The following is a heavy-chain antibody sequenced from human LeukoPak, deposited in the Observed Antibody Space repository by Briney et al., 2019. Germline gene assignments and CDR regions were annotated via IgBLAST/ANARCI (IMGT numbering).Heavy chain of an antibody. J-gene: IGHJ6*03. CDR3: ASSRIAARREPYYYYMDV. CDR2: IYTSGST. D-gene: IGHD6-6*01. V-gene: IGHV4-61*02. CDR1: GGSISSGSYY. Sequence: PSQTLSLTCTVSGGSISSGSYYWSWIRQPAGKGLEWIGRIYTSGSTNYNPSLKSRVTISVDTSKNQFSLKLSSVTAADTAVYYCASSRIAARREPYYYYMDVWGKGTTVTVSS.